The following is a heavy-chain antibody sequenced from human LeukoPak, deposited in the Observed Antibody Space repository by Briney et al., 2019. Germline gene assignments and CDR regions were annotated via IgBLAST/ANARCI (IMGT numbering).Heavy chain of an antibody. J-gene: IGHJ6*02. Sequence: ASVKVSCKASGYTFTSYDINWVRQVTGQGLEWMGWMNPNSGNTGYAQKFQGRVTMTRNTSISTAYMELSSLRSEDTAVYYCARSVVARRRSGMDVWGQGTTVTVSS. D-gene: IGHD2-21*01. CDR1: GYTFTSYD. CDR2: MNPNSGNT. V-gene: IGHV1-8*01. CDR3: ARSVVARRRSGMDV.